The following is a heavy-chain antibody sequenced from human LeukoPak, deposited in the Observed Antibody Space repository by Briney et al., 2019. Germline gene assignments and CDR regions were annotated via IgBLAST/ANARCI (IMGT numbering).Heavy chain of an antibody. D-gene: IGHD3-22*01. Sequence: SQTLSLTCTVSGGSISSGDYYWSWIRQPPGKGLEWIGYIYYSGSTYYNPSLKSRVTISVDTSKNQFSLKLSSVTAADTAVYYCARSRDSTYYYDSSGSWFDPWGQGTPVTVSS. V-gene: IGHV4-30-4*01. CDR1: GGSISSGDYY. J-gene: IGHJ5*02. CDR2: IYYSGST. CDR3: ARSRDSTYYYDSSGSWFDP.